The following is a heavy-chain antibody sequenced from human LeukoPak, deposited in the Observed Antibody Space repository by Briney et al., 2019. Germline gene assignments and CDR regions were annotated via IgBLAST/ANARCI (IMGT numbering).Heavy chain of an antibody. V-gene: IGHV1-2*02. Sequence: GASVKVSCKASGYTFTGYYMHWVRQAPGQGLEWMGWINPNSGGTNYAQKFQGRVTMTRDTSISTAYMELSRLRSDDTAVYYCARDPLGIPRKSFRIVGATGWFDPWGQGTLVTVSS. CDR3: ARDPLGIPRKSFRIVGATGWFDP. CDR2: INPNSGGT. D-gene: IGHD1-26*01. CDR1: GYTFTGYY. J-gene: IGHJ5*02.